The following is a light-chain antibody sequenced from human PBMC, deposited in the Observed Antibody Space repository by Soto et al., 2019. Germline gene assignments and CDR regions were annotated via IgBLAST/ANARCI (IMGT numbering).Light chain of an antibody. CDR3: CSYTASTIYV. J-gene: IGLJ1*01. CDR1: TSDVGGYNY. V-gene: IGLV2-8*01. CDR2: EVN. Sequence: QSALTQPPSASGSPGQSVTISCTGTTSDVGGYNYVSWYQQHPGQAPKVIIYEVNKRPSGVPDRFSGSKSGNTASLTVSGLQPDDEADSFCCSYTASTIYVFGTGTKLTVL.